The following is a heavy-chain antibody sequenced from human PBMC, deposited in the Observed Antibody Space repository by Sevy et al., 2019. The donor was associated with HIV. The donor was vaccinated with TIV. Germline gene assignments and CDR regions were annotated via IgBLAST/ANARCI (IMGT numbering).Heavy chain of an antibody. D-gene: IGHD6-13*01. CDR3: AKDRITAARFQH. CDR2: ISGSGGST. CDR1: GLIFSGYG. Sequence: GGSLRLSCAASGLIFSGYGMSWVRQAPGQGLEWVSAISGSGGSTYYADSVKGRFTISRDNFRNTLYLQMNSLRAEDTAVYDCAKDRITAARFQHWGQGTLVTVSS. J-gene: IGHJ1*01. V-gene: IGHV3-23*01.